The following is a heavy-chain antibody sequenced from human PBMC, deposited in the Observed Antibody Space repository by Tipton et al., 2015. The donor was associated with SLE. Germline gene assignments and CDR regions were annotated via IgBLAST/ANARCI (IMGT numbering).Heavy chain of an antibody. CDR1: GFTFSNFG. CDR3: ARVPHTYSSDLLRFFHFDY. Sequence: SLRLSCAASGFTFSNFGMHWVRQAPGKGLEWVAVIWYDGTNKLYADSVKGRFTISRDNSKNTLYLQMNSLRAEDTAVYYCARVPHTYSSDLLRFFHFDYWGQGTLVTVSS. V-gene: IGHV3-33*01. D-gene: IGHD6-25*01. CDR2: IWYDGTNK. J-gene: IGHJ4*02.